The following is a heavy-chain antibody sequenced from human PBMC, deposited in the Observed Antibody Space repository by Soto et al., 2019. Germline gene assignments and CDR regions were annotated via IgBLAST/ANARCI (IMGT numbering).Heavy chain of an antibody. CDR2: IWYDGSNK. CDR3: ARDRGDCSGGSCYRNWFGP. Sequence: QVQLVESGGGVVQPGRSLRLSCAASGFTFSSYGMHWVRQAPGKGLEWVAVIWYDGSNKYYADSVKGRFTISRDNPKNTLYLQMHSLRAEDTAVYYCARDRGDCSGGSCYRNWFGPWGQGTLVNVSS. D-gene: IGHD2-15*01. J-gene: IGHJ5*02. CDR1: GFTFSSYG. V-gene: IGHV3-33*01.